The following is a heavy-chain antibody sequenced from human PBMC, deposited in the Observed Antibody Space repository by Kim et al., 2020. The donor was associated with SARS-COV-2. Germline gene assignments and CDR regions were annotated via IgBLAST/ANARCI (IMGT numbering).Heavy chain of an antibody. CDR3: TRVPHTNMIVAWCDP. CDR1: GFTFSIYS. D-gene: IGHD3-22*01. V-gene: IGHV3-21*06. J-gene: IGHJ5*02. Sequence: GGSLRLSCEASGFTFSIYSMNWVRQAPGKGLEWVSSISSRRTYIYYADSVKGRFTVSRDDSKNLLNLQMNSLRAEDTAVYYCTRVPHTNMIVAWCDPWGQGTLVTVSS. CDR2: ISSRRTYI.